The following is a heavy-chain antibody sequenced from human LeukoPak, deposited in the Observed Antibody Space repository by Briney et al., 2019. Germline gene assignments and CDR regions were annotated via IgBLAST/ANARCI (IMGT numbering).Heavy chain of an antibody. J-gene: IGHJ5*02. V-gene: IGHV4-39*01. Sequence: SETLSLTCTVSGGSISSSSYYWGWIRQPPGKGLEWIGSIYYSGSTHYNPSLKSRVTISVDTSKNQFSLKLSSVTAADTAVYYCAISYYDFWSGHHTKNWFDPWGQGTLVTVSS. CDR2: IYYSGST. CDR3: AISYYDFWSGHHTKNWFDP. CDR1: GGSISSSSYY. D-gene: IGHD3-3*01.